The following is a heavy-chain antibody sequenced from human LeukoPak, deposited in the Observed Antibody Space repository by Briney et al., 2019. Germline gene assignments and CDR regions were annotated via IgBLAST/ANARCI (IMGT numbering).Heavy chain of an antibody. D-gene: IGHD3-3*01. CDR3: ARGRASYDFWSGYLFDY. CDR2: INHSGST. V-gene: IGHV4-34*01. J-gene: IGHJ4*02. CDR1: GGPFSGYY. Sequence: SETLSLTCAVYGGPFSGYYWSWIRQSPGKGLEWIGEINHSGSTNYNPSLKSRVTISVDTSKNQFSQKLSSVTAADTAVYYCARGRASYDFWSGYLFDYWGQGTLVTVSS.